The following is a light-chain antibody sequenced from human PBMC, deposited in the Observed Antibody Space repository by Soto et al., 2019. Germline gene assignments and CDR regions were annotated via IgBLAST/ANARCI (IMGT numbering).Light chain of an antibody. Sequence: EIVLTQSPGTLSLSPGERATLSCRASQSVSSSYLAWYQQKPGQAPRLLIYCASSRATGIPDRFSGSGSGQDFTLTISRLEPEDFAVYYCHQYDSSPLTVGGGTKVEIK. J-gene: IGKJ4*01. CDR3: HQYDSSPLT. CDR1: QSVSSSY. CDR2: CAS. V-gene: IGKV3-20*01.